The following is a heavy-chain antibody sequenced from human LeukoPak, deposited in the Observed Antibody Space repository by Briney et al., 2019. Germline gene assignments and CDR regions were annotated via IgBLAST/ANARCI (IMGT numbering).Heavy chain of an antibody. Sequence: GASVKVSCKASGYTFTSYYMHWVRQAPGQGLEWMGIINPSGGSTSYAQKFQGRVTMIRDMSTSTVCMELSSLRSEDTAVYYCARDSREQLGDYWGQGTLVTVSS. D-gene: IGHD6-6*01. CDR1: GYTFTSYY. CDR2: INPSGGST. CDR3: ARDSREQLGDY. V-gene: IGHV1-46*01. J-gene: IGHJ4*02.